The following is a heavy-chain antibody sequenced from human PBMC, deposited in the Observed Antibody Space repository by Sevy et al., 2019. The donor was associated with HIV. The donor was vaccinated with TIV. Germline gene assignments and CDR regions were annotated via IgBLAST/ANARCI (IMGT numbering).Heavy chain of an antibody. CDR1: GFSFSTYW. D-gene: IGHD3-16*01. V-gene: IGHV3-7*01. CDR3: VREGLGGFSYSLDC. CDR2: MNQDGTER. J-gene: IGHJ4*02. Sequence: GGSLRLSCAASGFSFSTYWMTWVRQAPGKGLEWVATMNQDGTERDYLDSVKGRFTISRDNTKTSLFLQMNSLGAEDTGVYYCVREGLGGFSYSLDCWGQGTLVTVSS.